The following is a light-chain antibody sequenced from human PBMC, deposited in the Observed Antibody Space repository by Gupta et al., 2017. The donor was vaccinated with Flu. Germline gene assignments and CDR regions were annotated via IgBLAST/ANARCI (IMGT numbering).Light chain of an antibody. Sequence: TSSDIGSYNYVSWYQQHPGKAPKLLIYGVTNRPSGVSNRFSGSKSGDTASLTISGLQAEDEADYYCSSCTSSTTLVFGGGTKLTVL. J-gene: IGLJ2*01. CDR3: SSCTSSTTLV. CDR2: GVT. V-gene: IGLV2-14*01. CDR1: SSDIGSYNY.